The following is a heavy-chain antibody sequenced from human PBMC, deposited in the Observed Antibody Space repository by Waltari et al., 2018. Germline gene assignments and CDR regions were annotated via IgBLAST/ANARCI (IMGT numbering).Heavy chain of an antibody. J-gene: IGHJ6*02. CDR2: SIPIFGTA. V-gene: IGHV1-69*13. CDR3: ARDCSGGSCYYGMDV. D-gene: IGHD2-15*01. Sequence: QVQLVQSGAEVKKPGSSVKVSCKASGGTFSSYAISWVRQAPGQGLEWMGGSIPIFGTANYAQKFQGRVTITADESTSTAYMELSSLRSEDTSVYYCARDCSGGSCYYGMDVWGQGTTVTVSS. CDR1: GGTFSSYA.